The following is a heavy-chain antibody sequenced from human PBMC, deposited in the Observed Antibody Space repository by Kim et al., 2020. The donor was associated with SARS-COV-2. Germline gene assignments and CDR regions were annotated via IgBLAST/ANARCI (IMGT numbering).Heavy chain of an antibody. J-gene: IGHJ5*02. CDR2: IWYDGSNK. Sequence: GGSLRLSCAASGFTFSSYGMHWVRQAPGKGLEWVAVIWYDGSNKYYADSVKGRFTISRDNSKNTLYLQMNSLRAEDTAVYYCARDGGDDLVATTNWFDPWGQGTLVTVSS. CDR1: GFTFSSYG. CDR3: ARDGGDDLVATTNWFDP. D-gene: IGHD5-12*01. V-gene: IGHV3-33*01.